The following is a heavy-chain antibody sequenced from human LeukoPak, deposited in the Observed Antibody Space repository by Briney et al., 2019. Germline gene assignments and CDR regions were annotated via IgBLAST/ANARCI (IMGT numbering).Heavy chain of an antibody. CDR3: QTYYYDSSGYYYYFDY. J-gene: IGHJ4*02. Sequence: ASVTVSCKSSGGTLISYAISRVRQAPGRGRDWMGGIIPIFGTANYAQKFQGRVTITTDESTSTAYMELSSLRSEDTAVYYCQTYYYDSSGYYYYFDYWGQGTLVTVSS. CDR1: GGTLISYA. V-gene: IGHV1-69*05. D-gene: IGHD3-22*01. CDR2: IIPIFGTA.